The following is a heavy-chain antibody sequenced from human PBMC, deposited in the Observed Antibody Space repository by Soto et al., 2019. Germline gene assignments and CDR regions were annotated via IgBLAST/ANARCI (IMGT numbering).Heavy chain of an antibody. CDR3: AKDRHPDGIWTVEL. J-gene: IGHJ4*02. CDR1: GFTCNTYT. D-gene: IGHD3-9*01. V-gene: IGHV3-23*01. Sequence: VQLLESGGQLVPPGVSLRLSCAASGFTCNTYTMNWVRPAPGKGPEWVSGIHGYGSGTHYADSVTSRFTISRDKSKNMLYLQMNSLRSEDTAVYYCAKDRHPDGIWTVELWGQGTLVTVSS. CDR2: IHGYGSGT.